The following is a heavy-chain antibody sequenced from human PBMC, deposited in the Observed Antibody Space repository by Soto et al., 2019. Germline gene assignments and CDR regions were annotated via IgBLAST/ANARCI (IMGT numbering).Heavy chain of an antibody. CDR1: GFTFSSYG. V-gene: IGHV3-30*03. CDR3: AIQGGRWLPGAH. Sequence: QVQLVESGGGVVQPGRFLRLACAASGFTFSSYGMQWVRQAPGKGLDWVADVSLDGGKKHYADSVKGRFTISRDNSKNTRYLEMNSPREEDTAVYYCAIQGGRWLPGAHWGQGTLVTVSS. D-gene: IGHD6-19*01. J-gene: IGHJ4*02. CDR2: VSLDGGKK.